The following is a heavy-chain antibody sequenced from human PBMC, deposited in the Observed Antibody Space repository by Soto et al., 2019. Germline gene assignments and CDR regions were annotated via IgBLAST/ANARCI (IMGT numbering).Heavy chain of an antibody. CDR2: IIPIFGTA. V-gene: IGHV1-69*13. J-gene: IGHJ3*02. Sequence: SVKVSCKASGGTFSSYAISWVRQAPGQGLEWMGGIIPIFGTANYAQKFQGRVTITADESTSTAYMELSSLRSEDTAVYYCARLPVDTAMVSGFGAFAIWGQGTMVTVSS. CDR3: ARLPVDTAMVSGFGAFAI. CDR1: GGTFSSYA. D-gene: IGHD5-18*01.